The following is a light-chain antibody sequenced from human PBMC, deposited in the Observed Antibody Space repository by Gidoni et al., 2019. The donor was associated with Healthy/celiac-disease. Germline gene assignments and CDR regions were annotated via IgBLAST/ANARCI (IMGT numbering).Light chain of an antibody. CDR2: WAS. Sequence: DIVMTQSPDSLAVSLGERATINCKSSQSVLYSSNNKNYLAWYQQKPGQPPKLLIYWASTRESGVPDRFSGSGSGTDFTLTISSLQAEDVAVDYCQQYYSTPWTFGQXTKVEIK. J-gene: IGKJ1*01. CDR3: QQYYSTPWT. V-gene: IGKV4-1*01. CDR1: QSVLYSSNNKNY.